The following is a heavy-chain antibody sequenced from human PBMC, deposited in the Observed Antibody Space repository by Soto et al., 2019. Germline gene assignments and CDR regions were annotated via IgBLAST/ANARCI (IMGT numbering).Heavy chain of an antibody. D-gene: IGHD1-7*01. Sequence: AESLKISCKGAGYSFISYWIGWVRQMPGKGLEWMGIIYPDDSDVRYSPSFQGQVTISADKSISSAYLHWSSLQASDTAMYYCARGAPGTTGFPSDYWGQGTLVTVSS. V-gene: IGHV5-51*01. CDR1: GYSFISYW. CDR3: ARGAPGTTGFPSDY. J-gene: IGHJ4*02. CDR2: IYPDDSDV.